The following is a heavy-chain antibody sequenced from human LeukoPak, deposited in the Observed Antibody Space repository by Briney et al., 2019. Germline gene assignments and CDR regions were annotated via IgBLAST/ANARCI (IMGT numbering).Heavy chain of an antibody. CDR3: ALGGYYDILTGYYVGYAFDI. CDR1: GYTLTELS. J-gene: IGHJ3*02. Sequence: ASVKVSCKVSGYTLTELSMHWVRQAPGKGLEWMGGYDPADGETIYAQKFQGRVTMTEDTSTDTAYMELSSLRSEDTAVYYCALGGYYDILTGYYVGYAFDIWGQGTMVTVSS. V-gene: IGHV1-24*01. CDR2: YDPADGET. D-gene: IGHD3-9*01.